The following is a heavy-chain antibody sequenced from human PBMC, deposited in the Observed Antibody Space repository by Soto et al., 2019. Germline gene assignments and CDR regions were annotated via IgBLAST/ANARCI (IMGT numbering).Heavy chain of an antibody. V-gene: IGHV3-30*18. Sequence: GGSLRLSCAASGFTFSSYGMHWVRQAPGKGLEWVAVISYDGSNKYYADSVKGRFTISRDNSKNTLYLQMNSLRAEDTAVYYCAKDCIALLWFGEFPGYWGQGTLVTVSS. CDR1: GFTFSSYG. J-gene: IGHJ4*01. CDR3: AKDCIALLWFGEFPGY. CDR2: ISYDGSNK. D-gene: IGHD3-10*01.